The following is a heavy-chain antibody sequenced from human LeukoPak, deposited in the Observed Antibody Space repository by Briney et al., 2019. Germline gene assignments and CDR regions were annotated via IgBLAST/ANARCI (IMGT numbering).Heavy chain of an antibody. J-gene: IGHJ4*02. Sequence: GGSLRLSCAASGFTFSSYAMSWVRQAPGRGLEWVSAISGSGGSTYYADSVKGRFTISRDNSKNTLYLQMNSLRAEDTAVYYCAKCQDIVVVPDPYFDYWGQGTLVTVSS. CDR2: ISGSGGST. D-gene: IGHD2-2*01. V-gene: IGHV3-23*01. CDR3: AKCQDIVVVPDPYFDY. CDR1: GFTFSSYA.